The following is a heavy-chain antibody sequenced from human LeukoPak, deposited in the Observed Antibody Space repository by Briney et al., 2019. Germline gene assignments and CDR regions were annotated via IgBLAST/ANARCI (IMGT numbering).Heavy chain of an antibody. CDR1: GGSISSYY. J-gene: IGHJ4*02. Sequence: PSETLSLTCTVSGGSISSYYWSWIRQPAGEGLEWIGRIYTSGSTNYNPSLKSRVTMSVDTSKNQFSLKVTSLTAADTAVYYRARDSAMLTYFDYWGQGTLVTVSS. D-gene: IGHD5-18*01. CDR3: ARDSAMLTYFDY. CDR2: IYTSGST. V-gene: IGHV4-4*07.